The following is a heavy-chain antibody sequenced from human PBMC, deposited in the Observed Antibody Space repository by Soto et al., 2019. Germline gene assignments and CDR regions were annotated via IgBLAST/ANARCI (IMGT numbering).Heavy chain of an antibody. J-gene: IGHJ4*02. CDR2: IYPGDSDT. Sequence: GESLKISCKGSGYSFTSYWIGWVRQMPGKGLEWMGIIYPGDSDTRYSPSFQGQVTISADKSISTAYLQWSSLKASDTAMYYCARTIGHYDFWSGPTDYWGQGTLVTVYS. D-gene: IGHD3-3*01. CDR1: GYSFTSYW. CDR3: ARTIGHYDFWSGPTDY. V-gene: IGHV5-51*01.